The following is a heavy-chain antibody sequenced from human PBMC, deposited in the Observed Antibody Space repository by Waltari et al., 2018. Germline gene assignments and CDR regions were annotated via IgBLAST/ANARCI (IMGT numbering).Heavy chain of an antibody. Sequence: EVQLVESGGGLVQPGGSLRLSCVASGFSSTDYAMHWVRQGPGKGREWVEGISWKSADVGYADSVKGRFTIARDNAKNSRSLQMSSRRPEDTALYYCARTYCTGGSCYNPFDHWGQGTLVTVSS. D-gene: IGHD2-15*01. CDR3: ARTYCTGGSCYNPFDH. V-gene: IGHV3-9*02. CDR2: ISWKSADV. CDR1: GFSSTDYA. J-gene: IGHJ4*02.